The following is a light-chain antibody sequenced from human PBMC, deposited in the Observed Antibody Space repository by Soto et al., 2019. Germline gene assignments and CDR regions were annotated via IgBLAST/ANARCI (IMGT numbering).Light chain of an antibody. CDR1: QSVSSN. Sequence: EIVLTQSPGTLSLSPGERATLSCRASQSVSSNLAWYQQIPGQAPRLLIYGTSIRASGVPERFSGGGSGTDFTLTITSLEPEDFAVYYCQQYGSSLFTFGPGTKVDI. CDR3: QQYGSSLFT. V-gene: IGKV3-20*01. CDR2: GTS. J-gene: IGKJ3*01.